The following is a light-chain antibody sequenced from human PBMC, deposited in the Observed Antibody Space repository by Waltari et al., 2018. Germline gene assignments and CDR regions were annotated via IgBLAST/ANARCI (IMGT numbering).Light chain of an antibody. CDR1: QSVLSLSNNKYY. J-gene: IGKJ3*01. CDR3: QQYYSTPPIFT. V-gene: IGKV4-1*01. CDR2: WAS. Sequence: DIVMTQSADILAVSLGARATSSCKSSQSVLSLSNNKYYLAWYQHKPGHPPTLLISWASTRESGVPDRFSGSGSGTDFTLTISSLQAEDVAVYYCQQYYSTPPIFTFGPGTKVDIK.